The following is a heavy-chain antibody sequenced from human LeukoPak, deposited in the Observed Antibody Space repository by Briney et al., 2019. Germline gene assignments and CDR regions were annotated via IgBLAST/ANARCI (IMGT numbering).Heavy chain of an antibody. D-gene: IGHD1-14*01. V-gene: IGHV4-59*08. CDR3: ARQPGGTAAFDI. J-gene: IGHJ3*02. CDR2: ISYTGGET. Sequence: SATLSLTCTVSGGSINSYYWSWIRQPTGKGLEWIGYISYTGGETNYNPSLKSRLTISVDTSKNQFSLMLTSVTAADTAVYYCARQPGGTAAFDIWAQGTMVTVSS. CDR1: GGSINSYY.